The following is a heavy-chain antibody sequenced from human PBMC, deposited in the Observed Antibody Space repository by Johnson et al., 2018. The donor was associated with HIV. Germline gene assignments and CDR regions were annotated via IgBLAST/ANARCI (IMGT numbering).Heavy chain of an antibody. J-gene: IGHJ3*02. CDR3: AKARSLLDYGGFDAFDI. CDR2: ISYDGSNK. V-gene: IGHV3-30*04. CDR1: GFTFSSYT. D-gene: IGHD4-23*01. Sequence: QVQLVESGGGLVQPGRSLRLSCVASGFTFSSYTMHWVRQAPGKGLEWVAVISYDGSNKYYADSVKGRFTISRDNSKNTLSLQMISLRAEDTAMYYCAKARSLLDYGGFDAFDIWGQGTLVIVSS.